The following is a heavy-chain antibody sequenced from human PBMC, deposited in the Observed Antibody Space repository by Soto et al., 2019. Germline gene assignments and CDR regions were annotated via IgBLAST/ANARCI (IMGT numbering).Heavy chain of an antibody. V-gene: IGHV3-30*18. Sequence: PGGSLRLPCAASGFTFSNYGMHWVRQAPGKGLEWVAFMSDDGSNKYYADSMKGRFTMSRDNSKSTLYLQMNSLRVEDTAVYDCTKWRNVLRFLEWSSGMEVWGQGTTVTVSS. CDR1: GFTFSNYG. CDR3: TKWRNVLRFLEWSSGMEV. J-gene: IGHJ6*02. D-gene: IGHD3-3*01. CDR2: MSDDGSNK.